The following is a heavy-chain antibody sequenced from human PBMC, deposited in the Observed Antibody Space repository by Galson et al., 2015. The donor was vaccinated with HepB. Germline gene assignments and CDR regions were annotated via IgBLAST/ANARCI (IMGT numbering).Heavy chain of an antibody. Sequence: SLRLSCAASGFTFSSYSMNWVRQAPGKGLEWVSSISSSSSYIYYADSVKGRFTISRDNAKNSLYLQMNSLRAEDTAVYYCASLGYGGNSRKSDYWGQGTLVTVSS. CDR1: GFTFSSYS. V-gene: IGHV3-21*01. CDR3: ASLGYGGNSRKSDY. J-gene: IGHJ4*02. D-gene: IGHD4-23*01. CDR2: ISSSSSYI.